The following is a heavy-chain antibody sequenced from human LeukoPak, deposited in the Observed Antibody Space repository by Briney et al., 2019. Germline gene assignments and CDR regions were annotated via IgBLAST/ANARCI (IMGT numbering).Heavy chain of an antibody. Sequence: SETLSLTCTVSGGSISSYYWSWIRQPAGKGLEWIGRIYTSGSTNYNPSLKSRVTISVDTSKNQFSLKLSSVTAADTAVYYCASHYYDSSGIDYWGQGTLVTVSS. J-gene: IGHJ4*02. CDR1: GGSISSYY. D-gene: IGHD3-22*01. CDR3: ASHYYDSSGIDY. V-gene: IGHV4-4*07. CDR2: IYTSGST.